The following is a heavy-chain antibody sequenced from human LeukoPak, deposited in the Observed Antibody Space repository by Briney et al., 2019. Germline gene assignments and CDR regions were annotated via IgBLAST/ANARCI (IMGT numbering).Heavy chain of an antibody. Sequence: SETLSLTCAVYGGSFSGYYWSWIRQPPGKGLEWIGEINHSGSTNYNPSLKSRVTISVDTSKNQFSLKLSSVTAADTAVYYCAKDHRPYIGVVVPAAMKRSSYYFDYWGQGTLVTVSS. J-gene: IGHJ4*02. D-gene: IGHD2-2*01. CDR1: GGSFSGYY. CDR3: AKDHRPYIGVVVPAAMKRSSYYFDY. CDR2: INHSGST. V-gene: IGHV4-34*01.